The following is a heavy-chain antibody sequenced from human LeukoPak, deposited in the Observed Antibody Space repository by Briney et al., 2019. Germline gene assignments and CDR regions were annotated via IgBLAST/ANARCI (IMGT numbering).Heavy chain of an antibody. CDR1: GFTFSSYE. D-gene: IGHD3-10*01. V-gene: IGHV3-48*03. CDR3: ARVSMYYYGSGSYYGRSFDY. Sequence: GGSLRLSCAASGFTFSSYEMNWVRQGPGKGLEWVSYISSGGSTIYYADSVKGRFTISRDNAKNSLYLQMNSLRAEDTAVYYCARVSMYYYGSGSYYGRSFDYWGQGTLVTVSS. J-gene: IGHJ4*02. CDR2: ISSGGSTI.